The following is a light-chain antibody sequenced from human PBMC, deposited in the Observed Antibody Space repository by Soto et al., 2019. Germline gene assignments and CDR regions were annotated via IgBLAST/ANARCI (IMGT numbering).Light chain of an antibody. CDR2: LEGSGSY. V-gene: IGLV4-60*02. Sequence: QPVLTQSSSASASLGSSVKLTCTLSSGHSSYIIAWHQQQPGKAPRYLMKLEGSGSYNKGSGVPDRFSGSSSGADRYLTISNLNFEDEADYYCETWDSNTRVFGGVTKVTVL. CDR3: ETWDSNTRV. J-gene: IGLJ3*02. CDR1: SGHSSYI.